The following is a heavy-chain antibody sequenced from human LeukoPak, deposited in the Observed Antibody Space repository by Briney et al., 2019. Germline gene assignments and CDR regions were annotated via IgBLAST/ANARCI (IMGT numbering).Heavy chain of an antibody. J-gene: IGHJ3*02. CDR1: GFTFSRYW. Sequence: GGSLRLSCAASGFTFSRYWMSWVRQAPGKGLEWVSSISSSSSYIYYADSVKGRFTISRDNAKNSLYLQMNSLRAEDTAVYYCARGAAIAAAGNAFDIWGQGTMVTVSS. V-gene: IGHV3-21*01. CDR3: ARGAAIAAAGNAFDI. CDR2: ISSSSSYI. D-gene: IGHD6-13*01.